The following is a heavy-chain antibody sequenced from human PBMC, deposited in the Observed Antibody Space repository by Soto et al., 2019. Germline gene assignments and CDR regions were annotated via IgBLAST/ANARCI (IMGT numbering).Heavy chain of an antibody. CDR3: ARDRAVGFGELLSPFDP. CDR2: IWYDGSNK. D-gene: IGHD3-10*01. J-gene: IGHJ5*02. Sequence: GGSLRLSCAASGFTFSSHGMHWVRQAPGKGLEWVAVIWYDGSNKYYADSVKGRFTISRDNSKNTLYLQMNSLRAEDTAVYYCARDRAVGFGELLSPFDPWGQGTLVTVSS. CDR1: GFTFSSHG. V-gene: IGHV3-33*01.